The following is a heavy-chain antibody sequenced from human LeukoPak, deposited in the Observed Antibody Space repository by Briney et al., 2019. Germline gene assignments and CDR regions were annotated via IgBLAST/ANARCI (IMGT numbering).Heavy chain of an antibody. V-gene: IGHV3-74*01. CDR1: GFTFSSYW. D-gene: IGHD4-23*01. CDR2: IASDGSST. Sequence: GGSLRLSCAASGFTFSSYWMNWVRQAPGKGLVWVSRIASDGSSTTYADSVKGRFSISRDNAKNALYLQMNGLRVEDTAVYYCARGRPHGNDYWGQGTLVTASS. J-gene: IGHJ4*02. CDR3: ARGRPHGNDY.